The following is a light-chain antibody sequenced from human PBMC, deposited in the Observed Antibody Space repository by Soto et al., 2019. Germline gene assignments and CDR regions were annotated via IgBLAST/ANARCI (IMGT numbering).Light chain of an antibody. CDR1: ITDIGAYNY. J-gene: IGLJ1*01. Sequence: QSVLTQSASVSGSPGQSITISCTGTITDIGAYNYVSWYQQHPGKAPKLLIYGVSSRPSGVSNRFSGSKSGNAAYLTISGLQADDEAEYYCSSYTSSITPYVFGTGTKVTVL. CDR3: SSYTSSITPYV. V-gene: IGLV2-14*01. CDR2: GVS.